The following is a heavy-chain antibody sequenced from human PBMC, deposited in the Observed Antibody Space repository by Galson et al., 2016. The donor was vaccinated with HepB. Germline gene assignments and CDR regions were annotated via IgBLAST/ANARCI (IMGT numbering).Heavy chain of an antibody. Sequence: SLRLSCAASGFTFSTSAMSWVRQAPGKGLEWVSTFSGSGGSTYYADSVKGRFTISRDNSKNTLYLQTNTLRAEDTAVYYCAKSPPVNMAVPYFDYWGQGTLVTVSS. CDR2: FSGSGGST. V-gene: IGHV3-23*01. J-gene: IGHJ4*02. CDR1: GFTFSTSA. D-gene: IGHD6-19*01. CDR3: AKSPPVNMAVPYFDY.